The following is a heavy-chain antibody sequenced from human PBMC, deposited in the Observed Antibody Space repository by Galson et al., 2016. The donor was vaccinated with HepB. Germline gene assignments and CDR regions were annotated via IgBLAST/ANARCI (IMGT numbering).Heavy chain of an antibody. D-gene: IGHD1-1*01. J-gene: IGHJ4*02. V-gene: IGHV3-74*01. Sequence: SLRLSCAASEFSLSVYWMHWVRQAPGGGLVWVSRINPDASTINYGDSVRGRFTISRDNAKSTLYLQMNNLRVEDTAVYYCARGGLEPVDYWGQGTLVTVSS. CDR1: EFSLSVYW. CDR3: ARGGLEPVDY. CDR2: INPDASTI.